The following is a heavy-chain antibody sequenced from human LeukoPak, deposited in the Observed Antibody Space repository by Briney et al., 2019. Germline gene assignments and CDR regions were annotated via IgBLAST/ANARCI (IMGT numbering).Heavy chain of an antibody. CDR2: IYYSGST. CDR3: ARTGVTMVRGVIQTPFDY. J-gene: IGHJ4*02. CDR1: GGSISSGGYY. D-gene: IGHD3-10*01. Sequence: SETLSLTCTVSGGSISSGGYYWSWIRQHPGKGLEWIGYIYYSGSTYYNPSLKSRVTISVDTSKNQFSLKLSSVTAADTAVYYCARTGVTMVRGVIQTPFDYWGQGTLVTVSS. V-gene: IGHV4-31*03.